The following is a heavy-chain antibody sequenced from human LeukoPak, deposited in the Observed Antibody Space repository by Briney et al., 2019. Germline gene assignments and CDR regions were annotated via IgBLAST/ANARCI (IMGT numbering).Heavy chain of an antibody. D-gene: IGHD3-3*01. CDR1: GLNLTTYA. CDR3: ARDLYDFWRHGYYFDY. Sequence: GSLRLSCAASGLNLTTYAMSWVRQAPGKGLEWVSVISDRGDSTYYGDSVKGRFTISRDSSKNTLYLQMNSLRAEDTALYYCARDLYDFWRHGYYFDYWGQGTLVTVSS. V-gene: IGHV3-23*01. CDR2: ISDRGDST. J-gene: IGHJ4*02.